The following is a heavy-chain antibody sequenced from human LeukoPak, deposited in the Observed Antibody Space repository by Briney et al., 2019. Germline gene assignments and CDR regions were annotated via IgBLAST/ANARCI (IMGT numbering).Heavy chain of an antibody. V-gene: IGHV4-61*02. D-gene: IGHD4-11*01. Sequence: SQTLSLTCTVSVGSISSGIYYRSSVRQPAGKGLGWIGRINTSGSTTYNPSLKSRVTISVDTSKNQFSLKLSFVTAADTAVYYCASIQSYYFGLDVWGQGTTVTVSS. CDR3: ASIQSYYFGLDV. CDR1: VGSISSGIYY. J-gene: IGHJ6*02. CDR2: INTSGST.